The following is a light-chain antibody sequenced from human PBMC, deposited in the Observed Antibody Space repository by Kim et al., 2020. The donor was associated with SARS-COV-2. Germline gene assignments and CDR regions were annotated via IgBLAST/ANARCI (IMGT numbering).Light chain of an antibody. CDR3: QSYDSKWV. V-gene: IGLV1-40*01. CDR1: SSNIGAGYD. Sequence: QSVLTQSPSVSGAPGQRVTISCTGGSSNIGAGYDVHWYQQLPGTAPKLLIYGNSNRPSGVPDRFSGSKSGTSASLAITGLQAEDEADYYCQSYDSKWVFGGGTQLTVL. J-gene: IGLJ3*02. CDR2: GNS.